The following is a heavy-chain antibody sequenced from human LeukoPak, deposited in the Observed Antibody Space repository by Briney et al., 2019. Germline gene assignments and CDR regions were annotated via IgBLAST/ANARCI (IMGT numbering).Heavy chain of an antibody. CDR1: GDSISRSTYY. CDR3: ARSSGTGTFSY. D-gene: IGHD6-25*01. CDR2: VYYGRSP. J-gene: IGHJ4*02. V-gene: IGHV4-39*02. Sequence: SETLSLTCTVSGDSISRSTYYWAWIRQPPGKGLEWIGSVYYGRSPYFNPSLESRAIISVGTSKNHFSLKMSSVTAADTAVYYCARSSGTGTFSYWGQGTLVTVSS.